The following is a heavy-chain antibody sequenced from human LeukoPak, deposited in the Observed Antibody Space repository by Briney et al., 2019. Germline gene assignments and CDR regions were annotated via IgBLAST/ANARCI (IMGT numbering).Heavy chain of an antibody. CDR1: GYTFSNFG. CDR2: ISGNNDNP. D-gene: IGHD2-2*01. J-gene: IGHJ4*02. V-gene: IGHV1-18*01. CDR3: ARDGTSTDDY. Sequence: ASVKVSFKTSGYTFSNFGINWVRQAPGQGLEWMGWISGNNDNPNYGQKFQGRFTVTTDSSTSTAYMGLRNLRFDDTAVYYCARDGTSTDDYWGQGTLVTVSS.